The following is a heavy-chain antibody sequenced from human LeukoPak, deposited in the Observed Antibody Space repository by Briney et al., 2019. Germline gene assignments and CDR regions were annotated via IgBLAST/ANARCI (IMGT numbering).Heavy chain of an antibody. J-gene: IGHJ4*02. D-gene: IGHD1-26*01. CDR3: ARVRWSSAFDY. V-gene: IGHV3-64*01. Sequence: GGSLRLSCAASGFSFSTYAMHWVRQAPGKGLEYVAAITSNGGSTYYASSVKGRFTISRDNSKNTLYLQMGSLRAEDMAVYYCARVRWSSAFDYWGQGALVTVSS. CDR2: ITSNGGST. CDR1: GFSFSTYA.